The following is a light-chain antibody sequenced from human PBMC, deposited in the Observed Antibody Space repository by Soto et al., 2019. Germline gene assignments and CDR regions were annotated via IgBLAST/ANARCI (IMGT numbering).Light chain of an antibody. CDR1: SSDVGGHNY. Sequence: QSVLTQPASVSGSPGQSITISCTGTSSDVGGHNYVSWYQQHPGRAPKLMIYEVSNRPSGVSNRFSGSKSGNTASPTISGLQPEDEADYYCNSYTSSSTYVFGTGTKVTVL. CDR2: EVS. V-gene: IGLV2-14*01. CDR3: NSYTSSSTYV. J-gene: IGLJ1*01.